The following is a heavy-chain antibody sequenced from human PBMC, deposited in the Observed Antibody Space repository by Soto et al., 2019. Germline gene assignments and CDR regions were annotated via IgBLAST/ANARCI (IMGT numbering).Heavy chain of an antibody. D-gene: IGHD4-4*01. CDR3: AKDLYSNYGAASDI. J-gene: IGHJ3*02. CDR2: ISWNSDNI. CDR1: GFTIDDYA. V-gene: IGHV3-9*01. Sequence: PGVSMRLSCAASGFTIDDYAMHWVRQAPGKGLEWVSGISWNSDNIVYADSVKGRFTISRDNAKNSLYLQMNSLRAEDTALYYCAKDLYSNYGAASDIWGQGTMVTV.